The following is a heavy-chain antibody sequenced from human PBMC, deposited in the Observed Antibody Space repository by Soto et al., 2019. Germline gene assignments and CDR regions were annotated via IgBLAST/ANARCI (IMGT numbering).Heavy chain of an antibody. J-gene: IGHJ4*02. V-gene: IGHV4-61*01. CDR3: ARLSRTVNY. D-gene: IGHD3-16*02. CDR1: GGSVTSSSYH. CDR2: IYYSGST. Sequence: SETLSLTCTVSGGSVTSSSYHWSWIRQPPGKGLEYIGYIYYSGSTNYNPSLKSRVTISVDTSKSKFTLTLSAATAADTAVYYCARLSRTVNYWGPGALVTVSS.